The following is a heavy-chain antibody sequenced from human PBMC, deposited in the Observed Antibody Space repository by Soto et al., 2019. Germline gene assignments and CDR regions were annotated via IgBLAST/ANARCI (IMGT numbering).Heavy chain of an antibody. CDR2: ISAYNGNT. CDR3: ARPYYDFWDLDY. V-gene: IGHV1-18*01. J-gene: IGHJ4*02. Sequence: GASVKVSCKASGYTFTSYGISWVRQAPGQWLEWMGWISAYNGNTNYAQKLQGRVTMTTDTSTSTAYMELRSLISDDTAVYYCARPYYDFWDLDYWGQGTLVTVSS. D-gene: IGHD3-3*01. CDR1: GYTFTSYG.